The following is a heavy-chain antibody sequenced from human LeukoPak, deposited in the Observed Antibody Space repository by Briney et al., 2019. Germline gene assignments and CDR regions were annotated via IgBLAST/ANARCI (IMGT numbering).Heavy chain of an antibody. CDR2: MNPNSGNT. CDR3: AREGIAVAGLDY. CDR1: GYTFTSYD. V-gene: IGHV1-8*01. D-gene: IGHD6-19*01. J-gene: IGHJ4*02. Sequence: ASVKVSCKASGYTFTSYDINWVRQATGQGLEWMGRMNPNSGNTGYAQKFQGRVTMTRNTSISTAYMELSSLRSEDTAVYYCAREGIAVAGLDYWGQGTLVTVSS.